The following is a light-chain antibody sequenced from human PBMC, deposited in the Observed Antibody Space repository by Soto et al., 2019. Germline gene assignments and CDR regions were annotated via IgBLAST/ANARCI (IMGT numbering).Light chain of an antibody. Sequence: QSALTQPASVSDSPGQSITISCTGTSSDVGDSNFVSWYQQHPGKPPKLIIYDVANRPSGVSNRFSGSKSGSTASLIISRLQTEDEADYYCVSYTSSTTYVFGTGTKLTVL. V-gene: IGLV2-14*03. J-gene: IGLJ1*01. CDR3: VSYTSSTTYV. CDR1: SSDVGDSNF. CDR2: DVA.